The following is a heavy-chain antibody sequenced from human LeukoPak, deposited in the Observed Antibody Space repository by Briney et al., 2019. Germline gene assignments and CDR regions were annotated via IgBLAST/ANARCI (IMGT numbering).Heavy chain of an antibody. D-gene: IGHD6-19*01. CDR2: ISDSGSTI. J-gene: IGHJ3*02. CDR3: ARDSVLIAVAVRGAFDI. V-gene: IGHV3-48*03. Sequence: GGSLRLSCAASGFTFSSYEMNWVRQAPGKGLEWVSYISDSGSTIYYADSVKGRFTISRDNAKNSLYLQMNSLRAEDTALYYCARDSVLIAVAVRGAFDIWGQGTMVTVSS. CDR1: GFTFSSYE.